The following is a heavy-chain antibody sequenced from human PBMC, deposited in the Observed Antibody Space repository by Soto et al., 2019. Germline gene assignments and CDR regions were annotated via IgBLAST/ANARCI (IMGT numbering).Heavy chain of an antibody. Sequence: SETLSLTCTVSGGSISSGGYYWSWIRQHPGKGLEWIGYIYYSGSTYYNPSLKSRVTISVDTSKNQFSLKLSSVTAADTAVYYCARAIAAAGTAWFDPWGQGTLVTVSS. CDR1: GGSISSGGYY. CDR2: IYYSGST. D-gene: IGHD6-13*01. J-gene: IGHJ5*02. V-gene: IGHV4-31*03. CDR3: ARAIAAAGTAWFDP.